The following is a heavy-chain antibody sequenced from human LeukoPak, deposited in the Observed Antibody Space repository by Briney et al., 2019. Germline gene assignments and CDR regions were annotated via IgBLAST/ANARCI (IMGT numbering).Heavy chain of an antibody. V-gene: IGHV1-2*02. D-gene: IGHD6-13*01. CDR3: ARGSPIAAVPFDY. J-gene: IGHJ4*02. Sequence: ASVKASCKASGYTFTGYYMHWVRQAPGQGLEWMGWINPNSGGTNYAQKFQGRVTMTRDTSISTAYMELSRLRSDDTAVYYCARGSPIAAVPFDYWGQGTLVTVSS. CDR1: GYTFTGYY. CDR2: INPNSGGT.